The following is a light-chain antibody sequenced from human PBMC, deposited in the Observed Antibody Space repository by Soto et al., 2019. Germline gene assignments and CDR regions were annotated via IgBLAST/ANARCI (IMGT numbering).Light chain of an antibody. CDR1: QSFSSSY. J-gene: IGKJ3*01. CDR3: QHYGSALFT. CDR2: GAS. Sequence: EIVLTQSPGTLSLSPGERATLSCRASQSFSSSYLAWYQQKPGQAPRLLIYGASSRATGIPDRFNGSGSGTEYTLTISSLEPEDFAVYYCQHYGSALFTFGPGNTV. V-gene: IGKV3-20*01.